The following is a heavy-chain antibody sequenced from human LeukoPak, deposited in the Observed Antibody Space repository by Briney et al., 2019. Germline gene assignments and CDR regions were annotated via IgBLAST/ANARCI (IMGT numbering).Heavy chain of an antibody. CDR2: IYSGGST. Sequence: PGGSLRLSCAASGFTVSSNYMSWVRQAPGKGLEWVSVIYSGGSTYYADSVKGRFTISRDNSKNTLYLQMNSLRAEDTAVYYCARDPGYCSGGSCGTDAFDIWGQGTMVTISS. V-gene: IGHV3-53*01. CDR3: ARDPGYCSGGSCGTDAFDI. J-gene: IGHJ3*02. D-gene: IGHD2-15*01. CDR1: GFTVSSNY.